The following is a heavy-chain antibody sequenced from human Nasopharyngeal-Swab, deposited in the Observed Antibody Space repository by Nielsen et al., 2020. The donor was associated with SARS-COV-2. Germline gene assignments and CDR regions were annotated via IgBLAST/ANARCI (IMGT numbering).Heavy chain of an antibody. D-gene: IGHD6-13*01. CDR3: ARDSFSRVRAAGSSHYYYYGMDV. CDR2: IKQDGSEK. CDR1: GFTFSSYW. V-gene: IGHV3-7*01. Sequence: GSLRLSCAASGFTFSSYWMSWVRQAPGKGLGWVANIKQDGSEKYYVDSVKGRFTISRDNAKNSLYLQMNSLRAEDTAVYYCARDSFSRVRAAGSSHYYYYGMDVWGQGTTVTVSS. J-gene: IGHJ6*02.